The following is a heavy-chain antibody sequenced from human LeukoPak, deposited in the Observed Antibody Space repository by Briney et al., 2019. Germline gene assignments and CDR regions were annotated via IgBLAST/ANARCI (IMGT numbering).Heavy chain of an antibody. CDR2: ISWNSGSI. J-gene: IGHJ4*02. CDR1: GLTFDDYA. V-gene: IGHV3-9*01. D-gene: IGHD3-10*01. Sequence: GRSLRLSCAASGLTFDDYAMHWVRQAPGKGLEWVSGISWNSGSIGYADSVKGRFTISRDNAKNSLYLQMNSLGAEDTALYYCAGITMVRGVTFAYWGQGTLVTVSS. CDR3: AGITMVRGVTFAY.